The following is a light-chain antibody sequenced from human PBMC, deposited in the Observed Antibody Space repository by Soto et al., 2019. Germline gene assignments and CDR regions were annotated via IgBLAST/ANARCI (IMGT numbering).Light chain of an antibody. CDR2: GAS. V-gene: IGKV3-20*01. Sequence: EVVLTQSPGTLSLSPGERATLSCRASQSVRSSYLAWYQQKPGQAPRLLISGASSRATVIPDRFSGSGSGTDFTLTISRLEPEDSAGYYCQQCVTSPWTFGQGTKVEIK. CDR1: QSVRSSY. CDR3: QQCVTSPWT. J-gene: IGKJ1*01.